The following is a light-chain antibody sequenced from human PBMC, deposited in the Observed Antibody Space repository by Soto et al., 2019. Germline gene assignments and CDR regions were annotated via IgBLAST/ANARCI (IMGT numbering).Light chain of an antibody. J-gene: IGLJ2*01. CDR2: QDT. CDR3: QAWDSSTPGV. Sequence: SYELTQPPSVSVSPGQTASITCSGDKLGDKYACWYQQKPGQSPVLVIYQDTKRPSGIPERFSGSNSGNTATLTISGTRAMDEADYYCQAWDSSTPGVFGGGTKLTVL. CDR1: KLGDKY. V-gene: IGLV3-1*01.